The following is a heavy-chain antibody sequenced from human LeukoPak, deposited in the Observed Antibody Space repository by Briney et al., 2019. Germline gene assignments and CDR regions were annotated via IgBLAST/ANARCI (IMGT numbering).Heavy chain of an antibody. J-gene: IGHJ4*02. V-gene: IGHV5-51*01. Sequence: GESLKTSCKGSGYSFTSYWIGWVRQMPGKGLEWMGIIYPGDSDTRYSPSFQGQVTISADKSISTAYLQWSSLKASDTAMYYCARHLSPPGIAVAGYFDYWGQGTLVTVSS. CDR2: IYPGDSDT. CDR1: GYSFTSYW. D-gene: IGHD6-19*01. CDR3: ARHLSPPGIAVAGYFDY.